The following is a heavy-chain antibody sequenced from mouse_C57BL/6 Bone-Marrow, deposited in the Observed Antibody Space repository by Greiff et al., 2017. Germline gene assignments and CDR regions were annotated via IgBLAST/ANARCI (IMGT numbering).Heavy chain of an antibody. Sequence: VQLQQSGAELMKPGASVKLSCKATGYTFTGYWIEWVKQRPGHGLEWIGEILPGSGSTNYNEKFKGKATFTADTSSNTAYMQLSSLTTEDSAIYYGARIDYYGSSCDWYFDVWGTGTTVTVSS. CDR3: ARIDYYGSSCDWYFDV. CDR2: ILPGSGST. CDR1: GYTFTGYW. V-gene: IGHV1-9*01. D-gene: IGHD1-1*01. J-gene: IGHJ1*03.